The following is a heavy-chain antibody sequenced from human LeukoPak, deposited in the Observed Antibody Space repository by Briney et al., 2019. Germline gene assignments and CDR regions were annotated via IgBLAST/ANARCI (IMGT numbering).Heavy chain of an antibody. V-gene: IGHV4-39*01. J-gene: IGHJ4*02. Sequence: SETLSLTCTVSGGSISSSSYYWGWIRQPPGKGLEWIGSIYYSGSTYYNPSLKSRVTISVDTSKNQFSLKLSSVTATDTAVYYCTAGRSDYFDFWGQGTLVTVSS. CDR3: TAGRSDYFDF. D-gene: IGHD6-25*01. CDR1: GGSISSSSYY. CDR2: IYYSGST.